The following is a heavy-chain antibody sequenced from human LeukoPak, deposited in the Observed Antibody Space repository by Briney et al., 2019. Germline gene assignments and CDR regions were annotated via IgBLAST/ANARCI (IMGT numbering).Heavy chain of an antibody. J-gene: IGHJ4*02. CDR3: AREGEGYCSSTSCSLHY. CDR2: ISYDGSVK. V-gene: IGHV3-30*14. Sequence: GGSLRLSCAASGFAFSTYAMHWVRQAPGKGLEWVAVISYDGSVKYYADSVKGRFTIFRDNSKNTLYLQMNSLRAEDTAVYYCAREGEGYCSSTSCSLHYWGQGTLVTVSS. CDR1: GFAFSTYA. D-gene: IGHD2-2*01.